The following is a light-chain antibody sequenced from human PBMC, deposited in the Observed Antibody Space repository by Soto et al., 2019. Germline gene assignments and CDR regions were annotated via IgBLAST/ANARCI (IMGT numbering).Light chain of an antibody. V-gene: IGKV3-15*01. J-gene: IGKJ5*01. Sequence: EIVMTQSPATVSVSPGETATLSCRASQSFGTNLAWYQQTPGQPPRLLIYGASIRATGVPARFSGSGSGTEFTLTISSLRSEDFAVYYCQQYGSSPSITFGQGTRL. CDR3: QQYGSSPSIT. CDR2: GAS. CDR1: QSFGTN.